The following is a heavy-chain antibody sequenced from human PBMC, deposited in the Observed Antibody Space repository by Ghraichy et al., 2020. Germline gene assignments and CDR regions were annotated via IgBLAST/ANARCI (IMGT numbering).Heavy chain of an antibody. CDR3: ARAPRSGFGGSYPGWFDY. J-gene: IGHJ4*02. CDR2: ISSNGGST. V-gene: IGHV3-64*01. Sequence: GGSLRLSCAASGFTFSSYAMHWVRQAPGKGLEYVSAISSNGGSTYYANSVKGRFTISRDNSKNTLYLQMGSLRAEDMAVYYCARAPRSGFGGSYPGWFDYWGQGTLVTVSS. CDR1: GFTFSSYA. D-gene: IGHD1-26*01.